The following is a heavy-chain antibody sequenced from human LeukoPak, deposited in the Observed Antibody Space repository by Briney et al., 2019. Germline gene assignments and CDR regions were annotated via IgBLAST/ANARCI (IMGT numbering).Heavy chain of an antibody. CDR2: IKQDGSEK. Sequence: GGSLRLSCAASGFTFSSYWMSWVRQAPGKGLEWVANIKQDGSEKYYVDSVKGRFTISRDNAKNSLYLQMNSLRAEDTAVYYCAKDGMYYYDSSGYRLDYWGQGTLVTVSS. CDR1: GFTFSSYW. CDR3: AKDGMYYYDSSGYRLDY. D-gene: IGHD3-22*01. J-gene: IGHJ4*02. V-gene: IGHV3-7*01.